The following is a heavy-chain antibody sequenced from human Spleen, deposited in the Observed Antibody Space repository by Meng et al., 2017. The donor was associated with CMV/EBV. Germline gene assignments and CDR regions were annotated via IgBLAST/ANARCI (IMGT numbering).Heavy chain of an antibody. V-gene: IGHV1-2*06. J-gene: IGHJ4*02. D-gene: IGHD1-26*01. CDR1: GYRFHGFY. CDR2: IKPKNGDK. Sequence: KTSGYRFHGFYIHWVRRAPGQGLEWMGLIKPKNGDKKYAERFEGRVSMTTETSITTVYMELSSLRFDDTAFYYCTRRPLGSTRPFDYWGQGTLVTVSS. CDR3: TRRPLGSTRPFDY.